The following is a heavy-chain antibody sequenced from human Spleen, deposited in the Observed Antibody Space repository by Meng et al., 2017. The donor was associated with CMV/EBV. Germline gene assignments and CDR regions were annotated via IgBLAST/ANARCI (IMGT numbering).Heavy chain of an antibody. CDR3: ARRAWGQLFTGGDFDL. J-gene: IGHJ2*01. V-gene: IGHV3-69-1*01. CDR1: GFTVNNNC. Sequence: GGSLRLSCAASGFTVNNNCMSWVRQAPGKGLEWVSYIAGDRNVYYADSVNGRFIISRDNAKNTLYLRMNSLRDEDTAVYFCARRAWGQLFTGGDFDLWGRGTLVTVSS. D-gene: IGHD7-27*01. CDR2: IAGDRNV.